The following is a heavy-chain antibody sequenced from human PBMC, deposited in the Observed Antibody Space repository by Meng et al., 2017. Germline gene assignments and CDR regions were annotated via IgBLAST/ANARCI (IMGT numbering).Heavy chain of an antibody. CDR2: IYYSGST. CDR3: ARHVRIFGVVTSDAFDI. Sequence: GSLRLSCTVFGGSISSYYWSCIRQPPGKGLEWIGYIYYSGSTNYNPSLKSRVTISVDTSKNQFSLKLSSVTAADTAVYYCARHVRIFGVVTSDAFDIWGQGTMVTVSS. J-gene: IGHJ3*02. CDR1: GGSISSYY. D-gene: IGHD3-3*01. V-gene: IGHV4-59*08.